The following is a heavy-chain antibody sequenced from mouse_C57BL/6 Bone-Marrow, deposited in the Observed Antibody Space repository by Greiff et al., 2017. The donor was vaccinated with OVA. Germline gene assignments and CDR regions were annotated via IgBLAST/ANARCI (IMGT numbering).Heavy chain of an antibody. CDR1: GFTFTSYC. J-gene: IGHJ2*01. V-gene: IGHV1-81*01. CDR2: INPRSGNT. Sequence: QVQLQQSGAELVRPGASVKLSCAASGFTFTSYCISWVKQSPGQGLEWIGEINPRSGNTYYNEKFKGKATLTEDKSSSTAYKELRSQTSEDAAVYYCARLNYYDYWGKGTTLTVSA. CDR3: ARLNYYDY.